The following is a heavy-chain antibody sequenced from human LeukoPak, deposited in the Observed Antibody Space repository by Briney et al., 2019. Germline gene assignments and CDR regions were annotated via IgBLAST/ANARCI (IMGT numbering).Heavy chain of an antibody. D-gene: IGHD1-7*01. Sequence: SETLSLTCTVSGGSISSGGYYWSWIRQPPGKGLEWIGYIYHSGSTYYNPSLKSRVTISVDRSKNQFSLKLSSVTAADTAVYYCASWDRNWNYNSMARDDAFDIWGQGTMVTVSS. CDR2: IYHSGST. J-gene: IGHJ3*02. CDR3: ASWDRNWNYNSMARDDAFDI. CDR1: GGSISSGGYY. V-gene: IGHV4-30-2*01.